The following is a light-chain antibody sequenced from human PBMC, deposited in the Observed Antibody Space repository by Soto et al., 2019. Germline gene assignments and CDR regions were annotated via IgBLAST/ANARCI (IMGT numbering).Light chain of an antibody. V-gene: IGLV2-23*01. Sequence: QSVLTQPASVSGSPGQSITISCTGTSSDVGSYNLVSWYQQHPGKAPKLMIYDGSNRPSGVSNRFSGAKSGNTASLTITGLQAEDEADYYCCSYAGSYFYVVFGGGTKLTVL. J-gene: IGLJ2*01. CDR2: DGS. CDR3: CSYAGSYFYVV. CDR1: SSDVGSYNL.